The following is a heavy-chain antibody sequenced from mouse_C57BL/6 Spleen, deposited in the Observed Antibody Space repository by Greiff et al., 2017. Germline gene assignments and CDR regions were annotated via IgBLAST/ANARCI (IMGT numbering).Heavy chain of an antibody. CDR2: INYDGSST. CDR1: GFTFSDYY. J-gene: IGHJ2*01. D-gene: IGHD1-1*01. V-gene: IGHV5-16*01. CDR3: ARDGRWGYYFDY. Sequence: EVQRVESEGGLVQPGSSMKLSCTASGFTFSDYYMAWVRQVPEKGLEWVANINYDGSSTYYLDSLKSRFLISRDNAKNILYLQMSSLKSEDTATYYCARDGRWGYYFDYWGQGTTLTVSS.